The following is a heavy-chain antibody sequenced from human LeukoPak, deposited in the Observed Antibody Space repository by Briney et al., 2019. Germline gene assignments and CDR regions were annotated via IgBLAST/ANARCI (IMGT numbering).Heavy chain of an antibody. CDR1: GGSISSGGYY. V-gene: IGHV4-31*03. CDR3: ASLFQLVPAAISGDYFDY. D-gene: IGHD2-2*02. J-gene: IGHJ4*02. Sequence: SQTLSLTCTVSGGSISSGGYYWSWVRQHPGKGLEWLGYIYYSGSTYYNPSLKSRVTISVDTSKNQFSLKLSSVTAADTAVYYCASLFQLVPAAISGDYFDYWGQGTLVTVSS. CDR2: IYYSGST.